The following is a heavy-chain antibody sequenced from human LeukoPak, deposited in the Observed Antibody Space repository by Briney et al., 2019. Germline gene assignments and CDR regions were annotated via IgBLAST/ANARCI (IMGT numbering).Heavy chain of an antibody. D-gene: IGHD3-16*01. CDR1: GYTFTSYY. V-gene: IGHV1-46*03. Sequence: GAPVKVSCKASGYTFTSYYMHWVRQAPGQGLEWMGIINPSGGSTSYAQKFQGRVTMTRDTSTSTVYMELSSLRSEDTAVYYCARGQFDVWGSYIPPKFDYWGQGTLVTVSS. CDR3: ARGQFDVWGSYIPPKFDY. CDR2: INPSGGST. J-gene: IGHJ4*02.